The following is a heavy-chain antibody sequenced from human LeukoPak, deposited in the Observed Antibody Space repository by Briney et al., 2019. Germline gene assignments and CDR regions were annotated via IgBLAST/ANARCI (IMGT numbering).Heavy chain of an antibody. CDR3: ARGGQAGTGDL. Sequence: GGSLRLSCAASGFTFRSYWMTWIRQSPGKGLEWVANIKQDGSETYHVDSVKGRFTISRDNAKDSLYLEMNSLRAEDTAVYYCARGGQAGTGDLWGQGTLVTVSS. CDR2: IKQDGSET. V-gene: IGHV3-7*01. CDR1: GFTFRSYW. D-gene: IGHD3-10*01. J-gene: IGHJ5*02.